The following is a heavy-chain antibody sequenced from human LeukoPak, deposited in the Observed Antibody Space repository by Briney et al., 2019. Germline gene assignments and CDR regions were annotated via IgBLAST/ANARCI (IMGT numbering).Heavy chain of an antibody. D-gene: IGHD1-26*01. CDR2: IKQDSGER. CDR3: VRDTGGIGSYPDY. V-gene: IGHV3-7*01. Sequence: GGSLRLSCAASGFTFSSYWMTWVRQAPGRALEWVANIKQDSGERYYVDSVRGRFTISRDNARTSLSLQLNSLRVEGTAMYYCVRDTGGIGSYPDYWGPGTLVTVSS. CDR1: GFTFSSYW. J-gene: IGHJ4*02.